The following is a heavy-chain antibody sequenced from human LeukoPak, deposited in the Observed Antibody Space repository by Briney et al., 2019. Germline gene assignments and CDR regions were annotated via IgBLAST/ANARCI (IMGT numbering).Heavy chain of an antibody. D-gene: IGHD6-13*01. CDR1: GFTFSDYY. CDR3: ARRSSSWYFVRAFDI. Sequence: GGSLRLSCAASGFTFSDYYMSWIRQAPGKGLEWVSYISSSGSTIYYADSVKGRFTISRDNAKNSLYLQMNSLRAEDTAVYYCARRSSSWYFVRAFDIWGQGTMVTVSS. CDR2: ISSSGSTI. J-gene: IGHJ3*02. V-gene: IGHV3-11*04.